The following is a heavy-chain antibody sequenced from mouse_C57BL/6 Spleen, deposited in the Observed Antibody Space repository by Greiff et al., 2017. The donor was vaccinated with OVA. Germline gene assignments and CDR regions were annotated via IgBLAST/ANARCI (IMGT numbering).Heavy chain of an antibody. CDR1: GYSITSGYY. CDR2: ISYDGSN. J-gene: IGHJ1*03. Sequence: ESGPGLVKPSQSLSLTCSVTGYSITSGYYWNWIRQFPGNKLEWMGYISYDGSNNYNPSLKNRISITRDTSKNQFFLKLNSVTTEDTATYYCAREYDSWYFDVWGTGTTVTVSS. CDR3: AREYDSWYFDV. V-gene: IGHV3-6*01. D-gene: IGHD2-13*01.